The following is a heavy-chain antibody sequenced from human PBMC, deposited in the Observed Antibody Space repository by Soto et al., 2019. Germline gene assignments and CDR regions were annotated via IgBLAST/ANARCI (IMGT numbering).Heavy chain of an antibody. CDR1: GGSFSGYY. Sequence: TSETLSLTCAVYGGSFSGYYWSWIRQPPGKGLEWIGEINHSGSTNYNPSLKSRVTISVDTSKNQFSLKLSSVTAADTAVYYCARGRYCSGGSCYSGSNWFDPWGQGTLVTVSS. CDR3: ARGRYCSGGSCYSGSNWFDP. D-gene: IGHD2-15*01. J-gene: IGHJ5*02. V-gene: IGHV4-34*01. CDR2: INHSGST.